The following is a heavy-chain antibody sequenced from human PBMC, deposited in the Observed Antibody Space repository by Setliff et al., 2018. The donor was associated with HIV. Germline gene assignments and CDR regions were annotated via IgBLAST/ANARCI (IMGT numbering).Heavy chain of an antibody. Sequence: GASVKVSCKASGYTFTSYAMHWVRQAPGQRLEWMGWINAGNGNTKYSQEFQGRVTITRDTSASTAYMELSSLRSEDMAVYYCAFSIYRSGSYSFIFDYWGQGTLVTVSS. CDR2: INAGNGNT. CDR1: GYTFTSYA. V-gene: IGHV1-3*03. CDR3: AFSIYRSGSYSFIFDY. J-gene: IGHJ4*02. D-gene: IGHD3-10*01.